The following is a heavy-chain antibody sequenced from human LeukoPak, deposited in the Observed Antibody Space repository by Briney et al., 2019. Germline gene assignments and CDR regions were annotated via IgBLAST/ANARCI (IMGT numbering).Heavy chain of an antibody. D-gene: IGHD2-8*01. Sequence: GMSLRLSCAASGFTFISYGMHWVRQAPGKGLEWVAIISKDGSDKNYADSVKGRFVISRDNSKNTLYLQMSSLRAEDTAVYYCAKEYDGYWGQGTLVTVSS. CDR3: AKEYDGY. CDR2: ISKDGSDK. CDR1: GFTFISYG. V-gene: IGHV3-30*18. J-gene: IGHJ4*02.